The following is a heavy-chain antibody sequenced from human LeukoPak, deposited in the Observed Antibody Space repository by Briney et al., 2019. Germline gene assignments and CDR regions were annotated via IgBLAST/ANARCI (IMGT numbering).Heavy chain of an antibody. D-gene: IGHD3-22*01. Sequence: GGSLRLSSAASGFTFSSYAMHWVRQAPGKGLEWVAVISYDGSNKYYADSVKGRFTISRDNSKNTLFLQMNSLRAEDTAVYYCAKVIQYFYDSSGYFDYWGQGTLVTVSS. CDR3: AKVIQYFYDSSGYFDY. V-gene: IGHV3-30-3*01. CDR2: ISYDGSNK. J-gene: IGHJ4*02. CDR1: GFTFSSYA.